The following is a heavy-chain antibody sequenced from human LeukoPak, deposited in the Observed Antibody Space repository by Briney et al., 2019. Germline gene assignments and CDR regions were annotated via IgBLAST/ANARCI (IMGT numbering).Heavy chain of an antibody. CDR1: GYTFTSYG. Sequence: GASVIVSCKASGYTFTSYGISWVRQAPGQGLEWMGWISAYNGNTNYAQKLQGRVTMTTDTSTSTAYMELRSLRSDDTAVYYCARDIDLIAAAGPRAEYFQHWGQGTLVTVSS. V-gene: IGHV1-18*01. CDR3: ARDIDLIAAAGPRAEYFQH. CDR2: ISAYNGNT. J-gene: IGHJ1*01. D-gene: IGHD6-13*01.